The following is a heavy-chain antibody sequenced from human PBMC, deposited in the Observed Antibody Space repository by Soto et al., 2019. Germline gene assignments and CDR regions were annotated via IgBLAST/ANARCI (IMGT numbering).Heavy chain of an antibody. Sequence: SETLSLTCAVYGGSFSGYYWSWIRQPPGKGLEWIGEINHSGSTNYNPSLKSRVTISVDTSKNQFSLMLSSVTAADSAVYYCASTLHVPAGGDYAFDYWGQGTLVTVSS. CDR2: INHSGST. CDR3: ASTLHVPAGGDYAFDY. V-gene: IGHV4-34*01. D-gene: IGHD4-17*01. J-gene: IGHJ4*02. CDR1: GGSFSGYY.